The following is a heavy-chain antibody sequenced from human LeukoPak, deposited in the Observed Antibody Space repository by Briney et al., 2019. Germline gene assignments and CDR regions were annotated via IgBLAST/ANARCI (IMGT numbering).Heavy chain of an antibody. CDR3: AKDDAWIRFGE. D-gene: IGHD3-10*01. V-gene: IGHV3-64*01. CDR2: ISSNGDST. CDR1: GFTFSGYA. Sequence: PGGSLRLSCGASGFTFSGYAMHWVRQAPGKGLEYVSAISSNGDSTYYANSVKGRFTISRDNSKNTLHLEVISLTAEDTAVYYCAKDDAWIRFGEWSQGTLVTVSS. J-gene: IGHJ4*02.